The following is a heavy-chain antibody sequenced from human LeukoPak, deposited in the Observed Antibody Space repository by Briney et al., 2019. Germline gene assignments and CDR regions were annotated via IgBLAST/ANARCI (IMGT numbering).Heavy chain of an antibody. Sequence: GSPRLSCAASGFTFSSYAMSWVRQAPGKGLEWVSAISGSGGSTYYADSVKGRFTISRDNSKNTLYLQMNSLRAEDTAVYYCAKNGDVDIVATTQAYWGQGTLVTVSS. D-gene: IGHD5-12*01. CDR1: GFTFSSYA. J-gene: IGHJ4*02. V-gene: IGHV3-23*01. CDR3: AKNGDVDIVATTQAY. CDR2: ISGSGGST.